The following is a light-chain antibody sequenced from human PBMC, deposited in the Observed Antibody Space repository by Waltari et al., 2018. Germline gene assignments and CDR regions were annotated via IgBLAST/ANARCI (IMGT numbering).Light chain of an antibody. CDR3: QQYYDWRRVT. Sequence: EIVMTQSPATLSVSPGERATLSCRASQSVSGNLAWYQQKPGQAPRLLIYGASTRATGIPARFSGSASGTEFTLTISGLQSEDSAVYYCQQYYDWRRVTFGQGTRLEIK. CDR1: QSVSGN. CDR2: GAS. V-gene: IGKV3D-15*01. J-gene: IGKJ5*01.